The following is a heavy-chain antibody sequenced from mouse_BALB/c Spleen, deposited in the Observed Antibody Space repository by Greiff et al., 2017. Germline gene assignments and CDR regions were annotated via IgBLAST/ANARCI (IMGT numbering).Heavy chain of an antibody. J-gene: IGHJ1*01. CDR1: GFTFSSYG. D-gene: IGHD4-1*01. V-gene: IGHV5-6*01. Sequence: EVQGVESGGDLVKPGGSLKLSCAASGFTFSSYGMSWVRQTPDKRLEWVATISSGGSYTYYPDSVKGRFTISRDNAKNTLYLQMSSLKSEDTAMYYCARQLGRGDWYFDVWGAGTTVTVSS. CDR2: ISSGGSYT. CDR3: ARQLGRGDWYFDV.